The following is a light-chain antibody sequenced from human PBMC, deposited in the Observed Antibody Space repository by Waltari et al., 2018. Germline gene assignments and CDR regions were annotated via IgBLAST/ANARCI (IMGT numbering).Light chain of an antibody. CDR1: SGSIASNL. Sequence: NFMLTQPHSVSESPGETVTISCPRRSGSIASNLVSRFQPRPGSPPPPVLSEDQQRPGRSPTTVIYEYYQRPSGVPDRFSGSIDSSSNSASLTISGLKTEDEADYYCQSYDSNNHGVFGGGTKLTVL. CDR3: QSYDSNNHGV. CDR2: EYY. J-gene: IGLJ3*02. V-gene: IGLV6-57*01.